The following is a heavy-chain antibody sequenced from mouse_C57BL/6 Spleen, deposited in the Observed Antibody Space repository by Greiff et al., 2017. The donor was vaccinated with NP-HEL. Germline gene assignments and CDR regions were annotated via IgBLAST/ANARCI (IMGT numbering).Heavy chain of an antibody. J-gene: IGHJ3*01. CDR3: ARCNYDYDGWFAY. V-gene: IGHV1-64*01. CDR1: GYTFTSYW. Sequence: VQLQQPGAELVKPGASVKLSCKASGYTFTSYWMHWVKQRPGQGLEWIGMIHPNSGSTNYNEKFKSKATLTVDKSSSTAYMQLSSLTSEDSAVYYCARCNYDYDGWFAYWGQGTLVTVSA. CDR2: IHPNSGST. D-gene: IGHD2-4*01.